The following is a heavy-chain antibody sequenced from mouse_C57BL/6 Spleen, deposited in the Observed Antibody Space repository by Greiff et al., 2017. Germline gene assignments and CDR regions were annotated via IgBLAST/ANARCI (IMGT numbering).Heavy chain of an antibody. J-gene: IGHJ1*03. D-gene: IGHD1-1*01. CDR3: ARRITTVVAHWYFDV. Sequence: QVQLQQPGAELVRPGSSVKLSCKASGYTFTSYWMHWVKQRPIPGLEWIGNIDPSDSETHYNQKFKDKATLTVDKSSSTAYMQLSSLTSEDSAVYFCARRITTVVAHWYFDVWGTGTTVTVSS. V-gene: IGHV1-52*01. CDR2: IDPSDSET. CDR1: GYTFTSYW.